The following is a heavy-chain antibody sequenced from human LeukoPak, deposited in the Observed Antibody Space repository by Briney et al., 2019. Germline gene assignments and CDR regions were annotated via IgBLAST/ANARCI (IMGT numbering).Heavy chain of an antibody. CDR3: ARGSPEHSSILEN. J-gene: IGHJ1*01. D-gene: IGHD1-1*01. CDR1: GGSIAHYY. Sequence: PSETLSLTCTVSGGSIAHYYWNWTRQPPGKGLEWIGYIYSSGYTDPNPSLKSRVTISVDTSKNQFSLKLSSVTAADTAVYYCARGSPEHSSILENWGQGTLVTVSS. CDR2: IYSSGYT. V-gene: IGHV4-59*01.